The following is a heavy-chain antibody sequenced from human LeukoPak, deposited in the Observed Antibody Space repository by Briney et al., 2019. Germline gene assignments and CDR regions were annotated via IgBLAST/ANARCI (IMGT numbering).Heavy chain of an antibody. CDR2: ISGSAGSA. D-gene: IGHD3-16*01. J-gene: IGHJ4*02. CDR1: GFTFSSYA. CDR3: AKDMSVWDY. V-gene: IGHV3-23*01. Sequence: PGGSLRLSCAASGFTFSSYAMSWVRQAPGKGLEWISSISGSAGSAYYADSVKGRFTISRDNSKNTVYLQMNSLRAEDTAVYYCAKDMSVWDYWGQGNLVTVSS.